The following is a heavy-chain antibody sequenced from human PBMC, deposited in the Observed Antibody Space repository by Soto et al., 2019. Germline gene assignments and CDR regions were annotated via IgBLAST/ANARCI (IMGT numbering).Heavy chain of an antibody. D-gene: IGHD6-19*01. V-gene: IGHV3-23*01. Sequence: HPGGSLRLSCAASGFTFSSYAMIWVRQAPGKGLEWVSVISGSGSSTYYVDSVKGRFTISRDNSKNTLYVQMDSLRVEDTAVYYCARDGQSLAPYALDVWGQGTSVTVSS. CDR3: ARDGQSLAPYALDV. CDR2: ISGSGSST. J-gene: IGHJ6*02. CDR1: GFTFSSYA.